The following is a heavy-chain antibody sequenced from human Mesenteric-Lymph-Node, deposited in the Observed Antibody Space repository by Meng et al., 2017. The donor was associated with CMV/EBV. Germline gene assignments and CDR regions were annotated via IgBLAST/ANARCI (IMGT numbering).Heavy chain of an antibody. D-gene: IGHD1-1*01. J-gene: IGHJ3*02. V-gene: IGHV3-23*01. CDR1: GFTFGSYA. CDR3: AKAILGTTAAFDI. Sequence: GESLKISCAASGFTFGSYAMYWVRQAPGKGLEWVSSISGNGANTNYPDSGKGRFTVSRDNSKNTLYLQMTSLRADDTAVYYCAKAILGTTAAFDIWGPGTMVTVSS. CDR2: ISGNGANT.